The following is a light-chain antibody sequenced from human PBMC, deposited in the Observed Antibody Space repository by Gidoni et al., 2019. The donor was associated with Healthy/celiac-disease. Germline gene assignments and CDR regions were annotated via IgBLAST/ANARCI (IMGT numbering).Light chain of an antibody. CDR2: KAY. CDR3: QQYNSYSPEHT. CDR1: QSISSW. Sequence: DIQMTQSPSTLSASVGDRVTITCRASQSISSWLALYQQKPGNAPKLLIYKAYSLESGVPSRFSGSGSGTEFTLTISSLQPDDFATYYCQQYNSYSPEHTFGQXTKREIK. J-gene: IGKJ2*01. V-gene: IGKV1-5*03.